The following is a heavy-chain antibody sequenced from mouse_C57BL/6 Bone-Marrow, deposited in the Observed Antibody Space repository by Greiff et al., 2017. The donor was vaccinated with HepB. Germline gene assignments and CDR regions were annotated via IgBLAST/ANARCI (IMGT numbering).Heavy chain of an antibody. Sequence: EVHLVESGPGLVKPSQSLSLTCSVTGYSITSGYYWNWIRQFPGNKLEWMGYISYDGSNNYNPSLKNRISITRDTSKNQFFLKLNSVTTEDTATYYCAREAIGYWGQGTSVTVSS. CDR1: GYSITSGYY. J-gene: IGHJ4*01. CDR2: ISYDGSN. CDR3: AREAIGY. V-gene: IGHV3-6*01. D-gene: IGHD1-2*01.